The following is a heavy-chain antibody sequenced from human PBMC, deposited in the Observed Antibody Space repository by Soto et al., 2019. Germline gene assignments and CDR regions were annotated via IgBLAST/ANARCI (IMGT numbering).Heavy chain of an antibody. CDR1: GFTFSSYG. D-gene: IGHD6-6*01. CDR3: AKANSSSPDY. Sequence: GGSLRLSCAASGFTFSSYGMHWVRQAPGKGLEWVAVISYDGSNKYYADSVKGRFTISRDNSKNTLYLQMNSLRAEGTAVYYCAKANSSSPDYWGQGTLVTVSS. V-gene: IGHV3-30*18. CDR2: ISYDGSNK. J-gene: IGHJ4*02.